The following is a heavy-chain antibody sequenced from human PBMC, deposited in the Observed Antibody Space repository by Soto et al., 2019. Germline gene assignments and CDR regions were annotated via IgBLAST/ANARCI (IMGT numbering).Heavy chain of an antibody. V-gene: IGHV4-39*01. CDR2: VYYFGST. D-gene: IGHD2-2*01. J-gene: IGHJ3*02. CDR1: GDYISSSNYY. Sequence: SETLSLTCTVSGDYISSSNYYWGWFRQPPGKGPEWIGSVYYFGSTYYNPSLKSRVTMSIDTSRNQFSLRLNSVTAADTAVYYCASPLYTSLIHAFNIWGQGTMVTVSS. CDR3: ASPLYTSLIHAFNI.